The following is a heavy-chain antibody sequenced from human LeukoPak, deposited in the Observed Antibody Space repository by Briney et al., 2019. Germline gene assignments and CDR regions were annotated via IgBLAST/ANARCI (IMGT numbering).Heavy chain of an antibody. CDR3: AKSSYCSSTSCFFDY. V-gene: IGHV3-9*01. CDR2: ISWNSGSI. Sequence: GRSLRLSRAASGFTFDDYAMHWVRQAPGKGLEWVSGISWNSGSIGYADSVKGRFTISRDNAKNSLYLQMNSLRAEDTALYYCAKSSYCSSTSCFFDYWGQGTLVTVSS. J-gene: IGHJ4*02. CDR1: GFTFDDYA. D-gene: IGHD2-2*01.